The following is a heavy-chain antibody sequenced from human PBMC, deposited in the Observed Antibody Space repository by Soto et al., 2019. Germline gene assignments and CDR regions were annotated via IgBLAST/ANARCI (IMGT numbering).Heavy chain of an antibody. CDR2: IRSNTDGGTT. CDR1: GNIFSKAW. D-gene: IGHD4-17*01. Sequence: EVQLVESGGGLVKPGGSLRLSCAASGNIFSKAWMSWVRQAPGKGLEWVGRIRSNTDGGTTDYVASVKGRFTISRDDSKNTLFLQMNSLETEDTAVYYCTIDPQDYGWDSWGQGTLVTVSS. CDR3: TIDPQDYGWDS. J-gene: IGHJ4*02. V-gene: IGHV3-15*01.